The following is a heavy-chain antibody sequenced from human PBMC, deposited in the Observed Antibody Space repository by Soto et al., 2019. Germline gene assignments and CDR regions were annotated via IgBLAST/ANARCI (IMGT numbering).Heavy chain of an antibody. CDR3: ARAVPSYYDSSGYCDL. CDR1: GGSISSYY. J-gene: IGHJ5*02. V-gene: IGHV4-59*01. D-gene: IGHD3-22*01. Sequence: SETLSLTCTVSGGSISSYYWSWIRQPPGKGLEWIGYIYYSGSTNYNPSLKSRVTISVDTSKNQFSLKLISVTAADTAVYYCARAVPSYYDSSGYCDLWGQGTLVTVSS. CDR2: IYYSGST.